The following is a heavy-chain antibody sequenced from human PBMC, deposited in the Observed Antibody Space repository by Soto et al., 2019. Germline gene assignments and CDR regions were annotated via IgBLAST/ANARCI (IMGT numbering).Heavy chain of an antibody. J-gene: IGHJ4*02. V-gene: IGHV5-51*01. D-gene: IGHD3-9*01. CDR3: ARQKADTGYATSLDY. CDR2: IYPGASDI. CDR1: SITNHW. Sequence: SITNHWIAWVRQIPGKGLEWMGIIYPGASDIRYSPSFQGPVSISADKSISTAYLQWSSLKASDTAIYYCARQKADTGYATSLDYWGQGTLGTVSS.